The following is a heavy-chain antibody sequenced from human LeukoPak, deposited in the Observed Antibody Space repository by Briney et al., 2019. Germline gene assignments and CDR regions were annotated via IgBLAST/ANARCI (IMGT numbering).Heavy chain of an antibody. J-gene: IGHJ4*02. V-gene: IGHV3-64*01. CDR2: ISSNGGST. D-gene: IGHD3-10*01. CDR1: GFTFSSYA. Sequence: GGSLRLSCAASGFTFSSYAMHWVRQAPGKGLEYVSAISSNGGSTYYANSVKGRFTISRDNSKNTLYLQMGSLRAEDTAVYYCAKDTWSPYYYGSGRGGDFDYWGQGTLVTVSS. CDR3: AKDTWSPYYYGSGRGGDFDY.